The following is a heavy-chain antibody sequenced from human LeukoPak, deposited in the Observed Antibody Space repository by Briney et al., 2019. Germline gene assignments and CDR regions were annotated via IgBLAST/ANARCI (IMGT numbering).Heavy chain of an antibody. D-gene: IGHD3-3*01. CDR1: GYSFTSYW. J-gene: IGHJ4*02. V-gene: IGHV5-51*01. Sequence: GESLKISCKGSGYSFTSYWIGWVRQMPGKGLEWMGIIYPGDSDTRYSPSFQGQVTISADKSIGTAYLQWSSLKASDTAMYYCARRLATYDFWSGYQQYYFDYWGQGTLVTVSS. CDR3: ARRLATYDFWSGYQQYYFDY. CDR2: IYPGDSDT.